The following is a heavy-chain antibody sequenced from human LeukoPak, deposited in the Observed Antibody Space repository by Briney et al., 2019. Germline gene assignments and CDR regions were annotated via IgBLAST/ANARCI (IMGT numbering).Heavy chain of an antibody. CDR2: IYNSGST. J-gene: IGHJ6*03. Sequence: SETLSLTCTVSGGSISSGYYYWSWIRQPAGKGLEWIGRIYNSGSTNYNPSLKSRVTISVDTSKNQFSLKLSSVTAADTAVYYCARDIRFGRARYMDVWGKGTTVTVSS. CDR3: ARDIRFGRARYMDV. CDR1: GGSISSGYYY. V-gene: IGHV4-61*02. D-gene: IGHD3-10*01.